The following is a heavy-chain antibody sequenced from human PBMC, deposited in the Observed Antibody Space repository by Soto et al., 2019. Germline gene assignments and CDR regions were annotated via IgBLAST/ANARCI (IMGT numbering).Heavy chain of an antibody. Sequence: PSETLSLTCAVYGGSFSRYYWSWIRQPPGKGLEWIGEINHSGSTNYNPSLKSRVTISVDASKNQFSLKLSSVTAADTAVYYCARLTWGSFDYWGQGTLVTVSS. V-gene: IGHV4-34*01. CDR3: ARLTWGSFDY. CDR1: GGSFSRYY. J-gene: IGHJ4*02. CDR2: INHSGST. D-gene: IGHD3-16*01.